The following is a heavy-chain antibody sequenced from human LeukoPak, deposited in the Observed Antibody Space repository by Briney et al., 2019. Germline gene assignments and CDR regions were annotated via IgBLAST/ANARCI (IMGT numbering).Heavy chain of an antibody. D-gene: IGHD2-2*02. V-gene: IGHV3-23*01. CDR3: AGYNCSSTRCYTGGFDY. CDR1: GFTFSSYA. J-gene: IGHJ4*02. CDR2: ISGSGGST. Sequence: GGSLRLSCAASGFTFSSYAMSWVRQAPGKGLEWAAISGSGGSTYYADSVKGRFTISRDNSKNTLYLQMNSLRAEDTAVYYCAGYNCSSTRCYTGGFDYWGQGTLVTVSS.